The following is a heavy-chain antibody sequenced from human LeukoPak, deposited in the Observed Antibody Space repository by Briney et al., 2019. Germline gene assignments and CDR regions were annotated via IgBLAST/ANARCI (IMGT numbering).Heavy chain of an antibody. J-gene: IGHJ4*02. CDR1: GFTFDNYA. CDR3: SKAPYSSGRAPFPY. D-gene: IGHD6-19*01. V-gene: IGHV3-9*01. Sequence: GGSLRLSCAASGFTFDNYAMHWVRHAPGKGLEWVSGISWNSDSMGYADSVKGRFTISRDNAKNSLYLQMNSLRADDTAFYYFSKAPYSSGRAPFPYWGQGTLVTVSS. CDR2: ISWNSDSM.